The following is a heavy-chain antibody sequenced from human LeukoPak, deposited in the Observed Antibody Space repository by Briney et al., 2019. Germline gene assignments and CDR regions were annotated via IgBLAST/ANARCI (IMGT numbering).Heavy chain of an antibody. CDR1: GFTFSIYY. CDR2: ITYDGTNK. D-gene: IGHD6-13*01. J-gene: IGHJ6*03. CDR3: ARLVPGYYYMDV. Sequence: GGSLRLSRAASGFTFSIYYLYWVRQAPGKGLEWVAFITYDGTNKYYTDSVKGRFTISRDNSKNTLYLQMNSLRAEDTAVYYCARLVPGYYYMDVWGTGTTVTVSS. V-gene: IGHV3-30-3*01.